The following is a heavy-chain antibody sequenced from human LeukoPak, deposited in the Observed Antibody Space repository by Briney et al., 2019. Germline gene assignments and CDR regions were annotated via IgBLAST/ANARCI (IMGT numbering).Heavy chain of an antibody. D-gene: IGHD4-17*01. CDR1: GGSISSYY. J-gene: IGHJ4*02. Sequence: SETLSLTCTVSGGSISSYYWSWLRQPPGKGLEWIGYIYYSGSTNYNPSLKSRVTISVDTSKNQFSLKLSSVTAADTAVYYCARVRYGDCFDYWGQGTLVTVSS. CDR2: IYYSGST. V-gene: IGHV4-59*01. CDR3: ARVRYGDCFDY.